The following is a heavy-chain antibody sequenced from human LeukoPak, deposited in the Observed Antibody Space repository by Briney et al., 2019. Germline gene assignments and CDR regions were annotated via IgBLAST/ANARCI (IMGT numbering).Heavy chain of an antibody. Sequence: SETLSLTCAVSGYSISSGYYWGWIRQPPGKGLEWIGSIYHSGSTYYNPSLKSRVTISVDTSKNQFSLKLSSVTAADTAVYYCARGRTLHPYYYYYGMDVWGKGTTVTVSS. D-gene: IGHD2-15*01. CDR1: GYSISSGYY. CDR3: ARGRTLHPYYYYYGMDV. V-gene: IGHV4-38-2*01. J-gene: IGHJ6*04. CDR2: IYHSGST.